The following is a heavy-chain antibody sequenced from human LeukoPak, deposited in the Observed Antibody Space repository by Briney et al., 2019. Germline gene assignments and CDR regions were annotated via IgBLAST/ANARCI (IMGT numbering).Heavy chain of an antibody. V-gene: IGHV3-49*03. J-gene: IGHJ6*02. CDR2: ISSKAHGGTT. CDR3: ARYRFAYDTSAQGGMDV. CDR1: GFTFGDYA. Sequence: GGSLRLSCTASGFTFGDYAMSWFRQAPGKGLEWVGVISSKAHGGTTQYAASVIGRFSISIDDSNYISYLQMNSLKAEDTAVYYCARYRFAYDTSAQGGMDVWGQGTTVTVSS. D-gene: IGHD3-22*01.